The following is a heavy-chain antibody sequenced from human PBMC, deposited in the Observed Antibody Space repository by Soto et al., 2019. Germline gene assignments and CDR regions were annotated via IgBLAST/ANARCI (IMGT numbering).Heavy chain of an antibody. CDR3: TRHDYDILTGYYRSIKYYYYYMEV. CDR2: IRSKANSYAT. V-gene: IGHV3-73*01. CDR1: GFTFSGSA. Sequence: EVQLVESGGGLVQPGGSRKLSCAAAGFTFSGSAMHCVRQASGQVLEWVGRIRSKANSYATAYAASVKGRLTISRDDSKNTEYLQMNSLKTEDTAVYYCTRHDYDILTGYYRSIKYYYYYMEVWGKGTTVRVSS. J-gene: IGHJ6*03. D-gene: IGHD3-9*01.